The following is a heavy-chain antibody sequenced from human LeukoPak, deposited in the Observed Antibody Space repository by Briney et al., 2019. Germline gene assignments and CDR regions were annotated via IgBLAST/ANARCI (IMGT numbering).Heavy chain of an antibody. CDR1: GGTFSSYA. J-gene: IGHJ4*02. Sequence: SVKVSCKASGGTFSSYAISWVRQAPGQGLEWMGGMIAIFGIANYAQKFQGRVTITADRSMSIAYMELSSLRSEDTAVYYCARDGEAGYDGSGSYYHDWCQGTRVTVSS. CDR2: MIAIFGIA. D-gene: IGHD3-10*01. V-gene: IGHV1-69*17. CDR3: ARDGEAGYDGSGSYYHD.